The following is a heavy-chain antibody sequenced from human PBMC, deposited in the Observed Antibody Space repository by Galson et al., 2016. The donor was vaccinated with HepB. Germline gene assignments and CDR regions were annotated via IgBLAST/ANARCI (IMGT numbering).Heavy chain of an antibody. CDR3: ARGTWAGRGWFDP. V-gene: IGHV1-8*01. Sequence: SVKVSCKASGYTFTSFDVVWVRQATGQGLEWLGWVSPTRGSTGYAPKFQGRVTMTRNNDMSTAYIELSSLKYEDTAVYYCARGTWAGRGWFDPWGQGTLVTVSS. CDR1: GYTFTSFD. D-gene: IGHD1-26*01. J-gene: IGHJ5*02. CDR2: VSPTRGST.